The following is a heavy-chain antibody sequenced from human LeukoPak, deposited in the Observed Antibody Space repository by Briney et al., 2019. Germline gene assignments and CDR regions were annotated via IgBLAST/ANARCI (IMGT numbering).Heavy chain of an antibody. J-gene: IGHJ4*02. CDR3: AKGKVFYATACQSAGYFDS. Sequence: GGSLRLSCTASGFSFSSYAMNWVRQAPGKGLEWVSGISGSGTATDYADSVKGRFTISRDNSKNTLFLQMNSLSAEDTAVYYCAKGKVFYATACQSAGYFDSWGQGTLVTAS. CDR2: ISGSGTAT. V-gene: IGHV3-23*01. CDR1: GFSFSSYA. D-gene: IGHD2-21*02.